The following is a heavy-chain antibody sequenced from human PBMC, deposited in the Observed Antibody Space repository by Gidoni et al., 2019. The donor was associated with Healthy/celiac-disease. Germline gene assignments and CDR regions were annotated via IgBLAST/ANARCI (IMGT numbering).Heavy chain of an antibody. Sequence: EVQLVESGGGLVQPGGSLRLSCAASGFTFSSYWMHWVRQAPGKGLVWVSRINSDGSSTSYADSVKGRFTISRDNAKNTLYLQMNSLRAEDTAVYYCAREGCSGGSCYSINWFDPWGQGTLVTVSS. CDR1: GFTFSSYW. CDR3: AREGCSGGSCYSINWFDP. D-gene: IGHD2-15*01. CDR2: INSDGSST. V-gene: IGHV3-74*01. J-gene: IGHJ5*02.